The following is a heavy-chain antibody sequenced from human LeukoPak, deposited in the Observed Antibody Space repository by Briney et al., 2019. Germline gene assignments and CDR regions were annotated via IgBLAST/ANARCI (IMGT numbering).Heavy chain of an antibody. Sequence: SETLSLTCAVYGGSFSGYYWSWIRQPPGKGLEWIGYIYYSGSTNYNPSLKSRVTISVDTSKNQFSLKLSSVTAADTAVYFCARHNSGWSLGHPNWFDPWGQGTLVTVSS. CDR3: ARHNSGWSLGHPNWFDP. CDR1: GGSFSGYY. V-gene: IGHV4-59*08. J-gene: IGHJ5*02. D-gene: IGHD6-19*01. CDR2: IYYSGST.